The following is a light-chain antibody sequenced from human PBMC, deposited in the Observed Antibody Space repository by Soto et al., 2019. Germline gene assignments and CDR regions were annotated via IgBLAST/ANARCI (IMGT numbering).Light chain of an antibody. V-gene: IGLV3-1*01. J-gene: IGLJ2*01. CDR2: QDT. CDR1: KLGDEY. Sequence: SYELTQPPSVSVSPGQTASITCSGDKLGDEYACWYQQKPGQSPVVVIYQDTKRPSGIPERFSGSNSGNTATLTISGTQAMDEADYYCQAWDSTTVVFGGRTKVTVL. CDR3: QAWDSTTVV.